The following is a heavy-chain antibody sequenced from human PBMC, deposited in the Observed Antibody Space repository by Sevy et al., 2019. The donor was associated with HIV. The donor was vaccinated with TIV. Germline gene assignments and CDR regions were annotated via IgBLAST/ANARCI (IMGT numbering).Heavy chain of an antibody. Sequence: GGSLRLSCAASGFTVNSNYMTWVRQAPGKGLEGVSVIHSNDTTYHADSAKDRFTISRDNFKNTLYLHMSSVRAEDTAVYYCARGKRGYGYALNYWGQGTLVTVSS. J-gene: IGHJ4*02. CDR1: GFTVNSNY. V-gene: IGHV3-66*01. CDR2: IHSNDTT. D-gene: IGHD5-18*01. CDR3: ARGKRGYGYALNY.